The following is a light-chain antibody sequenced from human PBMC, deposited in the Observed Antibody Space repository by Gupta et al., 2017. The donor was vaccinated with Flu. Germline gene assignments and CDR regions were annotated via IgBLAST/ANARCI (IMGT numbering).Light chain of an antibody. CDR1: SSNIGSDY. CDR2: TNN. J-gene: IGLJ3*02. CDR3: ASWDDSLSGWV. V-gene: IGLV1-47*02. Sequence: QSVLTQPPSASGTPGQRVTISCSGSSSNIGSDYVYWYQQLPGTATKLLIDTNNQRPSGVPDRFSGYQACTSASPAISGLRSEDDADYYGASWDDSLSGWVFGGGTKLTVV.